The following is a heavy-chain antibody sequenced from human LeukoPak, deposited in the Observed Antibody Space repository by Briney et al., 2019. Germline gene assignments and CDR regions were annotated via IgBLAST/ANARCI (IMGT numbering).Heavy chain of an antibody. CDR2: INDSGTI. V-gene: IGHV4-34*01. CDR3: ARRWNYGRNYYIDV. D-gene: IGHD1-7*01. CDR1: GGSFSNYY. J-gene: IGHJ6*03. Sequence: SETLSLTCAVYGGSFSNYYWSWIRQPPGKGLEWIEEINDSGTINYNPSLMSRVTISVDKSKNQFSLKLSSVTAADTAVYYCARRWNYGRNYYIDVWGKGATVSVSS.